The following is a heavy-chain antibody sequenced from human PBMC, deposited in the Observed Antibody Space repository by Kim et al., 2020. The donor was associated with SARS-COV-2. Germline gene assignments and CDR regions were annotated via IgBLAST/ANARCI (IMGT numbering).Heavy chain of an antibody. D-gene: IGHD2-2*01. Sequence: GGSLRLSCAASGFTFSNYAMSWVRQTPGKGLEWVSAISGSGGSTYYADSVKGRFTISRDNSKNTLSLQMNTLRPEDTAVYYCAKGALGYCSSTSCYHFDYWGQGTLVTVSS. CDR2: ISGSGGST. J-gene: IGHJ4*02. CDR1: GFTFSNYA. V-gene: IGHV3-23*01. CDR3: AKGALGYCSSTSCYHFDY.